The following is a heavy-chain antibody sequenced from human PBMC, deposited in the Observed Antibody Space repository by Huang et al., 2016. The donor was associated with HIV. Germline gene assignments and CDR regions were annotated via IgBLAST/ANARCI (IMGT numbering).Heavy chain of an antibody. CDR2: INREGSST. Sequence: EVQLVESGGGLVQPGGSLRLSCAASGFSISSYWMHWVRQAPGKGLVWVVGINREGSSTSYADSVKCRFTISRDNAKNTLYLQMNSLRAEDTAVYYCARDPRIQSWLNFFDYWGQGTLVSVSS. J-gene: IGHJ4*02. CDR3: ARDPRIQSWLNFFDY. V-gene: IGHV3-74*01. D-gene: IGHD3-22*01. CDR1: GFSISSYW.